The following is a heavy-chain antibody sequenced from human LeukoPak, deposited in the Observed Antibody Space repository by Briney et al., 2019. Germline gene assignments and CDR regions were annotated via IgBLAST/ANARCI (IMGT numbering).Heavy chain of an antibody. J-gene: IGHJ4*02. V-gene: IGHV1-2*02. Sequence: GASVKVSCKVSGYTFLDYNMNWVRQAPGQGLEWMGWINPNSGGTNYAQKFQGRVTMTRDTSISTAYMELSSLRSDDTAVYYCATSGVYYLSFDYWGQGTLVTVSS. CDR1: GYTFLDYN. D-gene: IGHD2-8*01. CDR3: ATSGVYYLSFDY. CDR2: INPNSGGT.